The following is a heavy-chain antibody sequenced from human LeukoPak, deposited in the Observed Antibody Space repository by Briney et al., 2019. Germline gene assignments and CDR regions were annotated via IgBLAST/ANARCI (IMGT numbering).Heavy chain of an antibody. J-gene: IGHJ6*02. D-gene: IGHD1-26*01. CDR2: IYYSGST. CDR1: Y. CDR3: ARGGNYYGMDV. Sequence: YMSWVRQPPGKGLEWIGYIYYSGSTYYNPSLKSRVTISVDTSKNQFSLKLSSVTAADTAVYYCARGGNYYGMDVWGQGTTVTVSS. V-gene: IGHV4-30-4*08.